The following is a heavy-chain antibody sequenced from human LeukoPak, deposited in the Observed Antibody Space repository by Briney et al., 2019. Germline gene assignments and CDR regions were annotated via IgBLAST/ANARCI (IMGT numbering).Heavy chain of an antibody. CDR1: GFTFSSYD. CDR2: IDSDGNIT. Sequence: GGSLRLSCAASGFTFSSYDIHWVRQAPGKGLVWVSRIDSDGNITTYADSVKGRFTISRDNAKNTLYLQMNSLRAEDTAVCYCARISYDSSGYYDYWGQGTLVTVSS. J-gene: IGHJ4*02. CDR3: ARISYDSSGYYDY. V-gene: IGHV3-74*01. D-gene: IGHD3-22*01.